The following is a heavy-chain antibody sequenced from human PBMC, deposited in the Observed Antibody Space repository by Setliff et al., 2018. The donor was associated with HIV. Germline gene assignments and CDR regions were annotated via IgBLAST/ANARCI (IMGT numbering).Heavy chain of an antibody. CDR2: ISCSGTT. CDR1: GGSISSGSYY. Sequence: PSETLSLTCTVSGGSISSGSYYWSWIRQPPGKGLECIGHISCSGTTNYNPSLESRVSISVDTSKNQFSLKLKSVTAADTAVYYCARDSDGSSYYHFAHWSQGTLVTVSS. V-gene: IGHV4-61*01. J-gene: IGHJ4*02. D-gene: IGHD3-22*01. CDR3: ARDSDGSSYYHFAH.